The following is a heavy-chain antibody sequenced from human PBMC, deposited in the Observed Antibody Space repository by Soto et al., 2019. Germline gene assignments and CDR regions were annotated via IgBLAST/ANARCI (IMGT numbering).Heavy chain of an antibody. CDR3: ARDMGSRRAVARWQTGMDV. CDR2: IYTSGST. Sequence: PSETLSLTCTVSGGSISSSYWSWIRQPAGKGLEWIGRIYTSGSTNYNPSLKSRVTMSVDTSKNQFSLKLSSVTAADTAVYYCARDMGSRRAVARWQTGMDVWGQGTTVTVSS. D-gene: IGHD6-19*01. V-gene: IGHV4-4*07. J-gene: IGHJ6*02. CDR1: GGSISSSY.